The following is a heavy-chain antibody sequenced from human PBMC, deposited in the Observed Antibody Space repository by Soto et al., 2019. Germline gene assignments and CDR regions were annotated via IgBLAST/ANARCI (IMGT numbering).Heavy chain of an antibody. CDR2: ISYDGNNE. J-gene: IGHJ4*02. V-gene: IGHV3-30*09. Sequence: QVQMVESGGGLVQPGRSLRLTCTASGFNFNRFAIHWVRQAPGKGLEWVAVISYDGNNEYVAAPMRDRFAISRDNSQNTVFLQIAYVRVEDTARYCCARDPSTPYCRGQEDHWGQGSLVIVSS. CDR3: ARDPSTPYCRGQEDH. D-gene: IGHD2-21*01. CDR1: GFNFNRFA.